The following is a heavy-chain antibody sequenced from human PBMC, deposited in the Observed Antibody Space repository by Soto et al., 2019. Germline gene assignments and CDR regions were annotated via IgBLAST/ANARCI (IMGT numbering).Heavy chain of an antibody. CDR3: AREAQQWLVGRVFDY. Sequence: GGSLRLSCAASGFTFSSYAMHWVRQAPGKGLEWVAVISYDGSNKYYADSVKGRFTISRDNSKNTLCLQMNSLRAEDTAVYYCAREAQQWLVGRVFDYWGQGTLVTVSS. CDR2: ISYDGSNK. V-gene: IGHV3-30-3*01. CDR1: GFTFSSYA. D-gene: IGHD6-19*01. J-gene: IGHJ4*02.